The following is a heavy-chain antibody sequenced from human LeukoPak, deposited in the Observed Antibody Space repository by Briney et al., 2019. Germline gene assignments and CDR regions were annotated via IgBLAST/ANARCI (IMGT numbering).Heavy chain of an antibody. CDR2: IYSGGST. V-gene: IGHV3-66*04. J-gene: IGHJ4*02. CDR3: ASQIAVAGTALDY. D-gene: IGHD6-19*01. Sequence: GGSLRLSCVASRFTVSSNYMRWVRQAPGKGLEWVSVIYSGGSTSYADSVKGRFTISRDNSNNTLYLQMNSLRVEDTAVYYCASQIAVAGTALDYWGQGTLVTVS. CDR1: RFTVSSNY.